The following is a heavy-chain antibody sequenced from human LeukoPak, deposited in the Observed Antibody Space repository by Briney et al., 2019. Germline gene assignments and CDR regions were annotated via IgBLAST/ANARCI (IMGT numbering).Heavy chain of an antibody. D-gene: IGHD3-10*01. Sequence: SETLSLTCAVSGYSISSGYYWGWIRQPPGKGLEWIGSIYHSGSTYYNPSLKSRVTISVDTSKNQFSLKLSSVTAADTAVYYCASEVTMVRGADDAFDIWGQGTMVTVSS. CDR2: IYHSGST. J-gene: IGHJ3*02. V-gene: IGHV4-38-2*01. CDR3: ASEVTMVRGADDAFDI. CDR1: GYSISSGYY.